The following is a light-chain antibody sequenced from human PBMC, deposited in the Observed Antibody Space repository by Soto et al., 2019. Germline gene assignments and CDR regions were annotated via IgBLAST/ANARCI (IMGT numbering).Light chain of an antibody. CDR3: CSYAGSSTPYV. CDR1: SSDVGSYNL. V-gene: IGLV2-23*01. Sequence: LTQPASVSGSPGQSITISCTGTSSDVGSYNLVSWYQQHPGKAPKLMIYEGSKRPSGVSNRFSGSKSGNTASLTISGLQAEDEADYYCCSYAGSSTPYVFGAGTKVTVL. J-gene: IGLJ1*01. CDR2: EGS.